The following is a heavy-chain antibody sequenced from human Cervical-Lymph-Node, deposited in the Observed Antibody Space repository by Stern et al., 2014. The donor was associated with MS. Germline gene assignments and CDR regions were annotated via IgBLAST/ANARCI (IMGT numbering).Heavy chain of an antibody. D-gene: IGHD4-17*01. Sequence: VHLVESGGGVVQPGRSLRLSCAASGFTFSSYAMHWVRQAPGKGLEWVAVISYDGSNKYYADSVKGRFTISRDNSKNTLYLQMNSLRAEDTAVYYCARDGMTTVTSFDYWGQGTLVTVSS. CDR1: GFTFSSYA. CDR3: ARDGMTTVTSFDY. V-gene: IGHV3-30*01. CDR2: ISYDGSNK. J-gene: IGHJ4*02.